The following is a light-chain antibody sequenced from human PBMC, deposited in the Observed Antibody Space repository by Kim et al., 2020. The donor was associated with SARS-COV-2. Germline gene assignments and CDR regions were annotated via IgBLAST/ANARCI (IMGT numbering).Light chain of an antibody. V-gene: IGKV1-5*03. CDR3: QHYNRFPYS. Sequence: SASVGCRVPIPCRGSESIGTWLGWYQQKPGRAPRLLIYPASTVETRVPSRFSRTGSGAEFSLSITSLQPDDCATYYCQHYNRFPYSFGQGTKLEI. CDR2: PAS. J-gene: IGKJ2*01. CDR1: ESIGTW.